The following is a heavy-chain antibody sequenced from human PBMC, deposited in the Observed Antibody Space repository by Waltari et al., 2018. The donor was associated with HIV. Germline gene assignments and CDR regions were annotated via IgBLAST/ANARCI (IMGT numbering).Heavy chain of an antibody. CDR1: GYTFTSYY. D-gene: IGHD2-2*01. CDR3: ARGGHIVVVPAARQGWFDP. J-gene: IGHJ5*02. V-gene: IGHV1-46*01. Sequence: QVQLVQSGAEVKKPGASVKVSCKASGYTFTSYYMHWVRQAPGQGLEWMGIINPSGGSTSYAQKFQGRVTMTRDTSTSTVYMELSSLRSEDTAVYYCARGGHIVVVPAARQGWFDPWGQGTLVTVSS. CDR2: INPSGGST.